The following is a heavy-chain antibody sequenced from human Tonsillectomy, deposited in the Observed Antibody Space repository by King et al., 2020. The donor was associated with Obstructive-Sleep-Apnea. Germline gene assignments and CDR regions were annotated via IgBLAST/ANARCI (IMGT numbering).Heavy chain of an antibody. D-gene: IGHD3-10*01. Sequence: VQLQESGPGLLKSSGTLSLTCAVSGDSFSGDKWWSWVRQPPGQGLEWIGEICRSGVTNYNAALKSRVTISLDSSRNQLSLRLTSVTAADTAVYYCVKHGFFSLEYWGQGTLATVSS. V-gene: IGHV4-4*02. CDR3: VKHGFFSLEY. CDR2: ICRSGVT. CDR1: GDSFSGDKW. J-gene: IGHJ4*02.